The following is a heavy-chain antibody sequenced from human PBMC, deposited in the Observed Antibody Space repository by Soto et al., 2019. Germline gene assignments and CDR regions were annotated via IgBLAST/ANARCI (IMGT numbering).Heavy chain of an antibody. D-gene: IGHD4-17*01. V-gene: IGHV4-39*07. CDR2: IYYSGST. J-gene: IGHJ4*02. Sequence: PSETLSLTCTVSGGSISNSSYYWGWIRQPPGKGLEWIGSIYYSGSTYYNPSLKSRVTISVDRSKDQFSLKLSSVTAADTAVYYCARSQTTVTSYDYWGQGTLVTVSS. CDR3: ARSQTTVTSYDY. CDR1: GGSISNSSYY.